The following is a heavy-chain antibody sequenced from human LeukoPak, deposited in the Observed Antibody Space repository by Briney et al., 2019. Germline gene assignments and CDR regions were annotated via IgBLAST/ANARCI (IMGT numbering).Heavy chain of an antibody. CDR1: GFTFSSYA. J-gene: IGHJ4*02. Sequence: GGSLRLSCAASGFTFSSYAMHWVRQAPGKGLQWVAVIWYDGGNKYYADSVKGRFTISRDNSKNTLYLQMNSLRDEDTAVYYCARGLLRRREQQLETHFDYWGQGALVTVSS. CDR2: IWYDGGNK. V-gene: IGHV3-33*08. CDR3: ARGLLRRREQQLETHFDY. D-gene: IGHD6-13*01.